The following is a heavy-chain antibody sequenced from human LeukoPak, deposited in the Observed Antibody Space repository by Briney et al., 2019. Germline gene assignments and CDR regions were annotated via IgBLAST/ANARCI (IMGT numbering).Heavy chain of an antibody. CDR3: ARCSGGTCYSGAHSFYAMDV. D-gene: IGHD2-15*01. V-gene: IGHV3-21*01. Sequence: GGSLRLSCAASGFTFSDYSMNWVRQAPGKGLEWVSSISSSSDSIYYADSVKGRFTISRDNAKNSLYLQVNSLRAEDTAVYYCARCSGGTCYSGAHSFYAMDVWGQGTTVSVSS. CDR2: ISSSSDSI. CDR1: GFTFSDYS. J-gene: IGHJ6*02.